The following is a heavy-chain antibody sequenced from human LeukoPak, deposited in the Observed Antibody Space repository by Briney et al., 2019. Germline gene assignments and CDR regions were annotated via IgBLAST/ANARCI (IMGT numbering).Heavy chain of an antibody. J-gene: IGHJ4*02. D-gene: IGHD2-21*01. V-gene: IGHV3-15*07. Sequence: GGSLRLSCAASGFAFNEAWMNWVRQAPGKGLEWVGRIKSKTDGETTDYAAPVKGRFTISRDDSKNTLYLQMNSLKTEDTAVYYCTTSALLAYCGGDCFDYWGQGTLVTVSS. CDR3: TTSALLAYCGGDCFDY. CDR1: GFAFNEAW. CDR2: IKSKTDGETT.